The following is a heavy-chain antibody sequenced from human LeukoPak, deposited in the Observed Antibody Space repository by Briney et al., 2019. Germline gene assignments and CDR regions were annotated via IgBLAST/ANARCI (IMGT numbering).Heavy chain of an antibody. Sequence: GGSLRLSCAASGFTFDDYAMHWVRQAPGKGLEWVSGISWNSGSIGYADSVKGRFTISRDNSKNTLYLQMNSLRAEDTAVYYCARVRYYDSSGYPDYWGQGTLVTVSS. CDR1: GFTFDDYA. CDR2: ISWNSGSI. D-gene: IGHD3-22*01. CDR3: ARVRYYDSSGYPDY. V-gene: IGHV3-9*01. J-gene: IGHJ4*02.